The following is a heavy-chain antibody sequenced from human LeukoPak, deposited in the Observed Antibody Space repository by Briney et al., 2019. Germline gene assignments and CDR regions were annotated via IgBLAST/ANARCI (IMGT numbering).Heavy chain of an antibody. CDR2: IYYSGST. J-gene: IGHJ4*02. D-gene: IGHD3-22*01. CDR1: GGSISSTTSY. Sequence: SETLSLTCTVSGGSISSTTSYWGWLRQPPGKGLAWIGSIYYSGSTHYNPSLRSRITISVDTSKNQFSLQLRSVTAADTAVYYCARNVSTGYFDYWGQGTLVTVSS. CDR3: ARNVSTGYFDY. V-gene: IGHV4-39*01.